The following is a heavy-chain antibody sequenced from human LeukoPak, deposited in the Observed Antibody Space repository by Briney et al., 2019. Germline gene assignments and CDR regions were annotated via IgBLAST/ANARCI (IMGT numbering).Heavy chain of an antibody. CDR1: GFTFSSYS. D-gene: IGHD5-18*01. J-gene: IGHJ4*02. CDR3: ARELDVETAMVTYLFDY. Sequence: GGSLRLSCAASGFTFSSYSMNWVRQAPGKGLEWVSSISSSSSYIYYADSVKGRFTISRDNAKNSLYLQMNSLRAEDTAVYYCARELDVETAMVTYLFDYWGQGTLVTVSS. V-gene: IGHV3-21*01. CDR2: ISSSSSYI.